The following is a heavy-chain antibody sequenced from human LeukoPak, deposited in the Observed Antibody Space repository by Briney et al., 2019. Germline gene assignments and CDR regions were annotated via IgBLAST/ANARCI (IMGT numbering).Heavy chain of an antibody. V-gene: IGHV3-30-3*01. D-gene: IGHD4-11*01. CDR2: ISYDGSNK. CDR3: ASEEMTTVTPVDY. J-gene: IGHJ4*02. Sequence: GGSLRLSCAASGFTFSSYAMHWVRQAPGKGLEWVAVISYDGSNKYYADSVKGRFTISRDNSKNTLYLQMNSPRAEDTAVYYCASEEMTTVTPVDYWGQGTLVTVSS. CDR1: GFTFSSYA.